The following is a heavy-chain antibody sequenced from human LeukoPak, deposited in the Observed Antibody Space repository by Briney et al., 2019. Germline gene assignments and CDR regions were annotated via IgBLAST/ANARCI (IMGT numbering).Heavy chain of an antibody. CDR2: IYYSGSA. Sequence: SETLSFTCTVSGGSISSSSYYWGWIRQPPGKGLEWIGSIYYSGSAYYNPSLKSRVTISVDTSKNQFSLKLSSVTAADTAVYYCASRSGWYLGFDYRGQGTLVTVSS. D-gene: IGHD6-19*01. CDR3: ASRSGWYLGFDY. CDR1: GGSISSSSYY. V-gene: IGHV4-39*01. J-gene: IGHJ4*02.